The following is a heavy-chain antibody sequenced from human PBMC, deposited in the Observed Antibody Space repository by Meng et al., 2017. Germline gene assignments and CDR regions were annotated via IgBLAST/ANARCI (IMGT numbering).Heavy chain of an antibody. CDR2: INPKSGDT. Sequence: QVEVVQSGAEVKKPGASVQVSCKPPGYNFPDYYIHWVRRAPGQGLELMGRINPKSGDTHYAQKFQARVTMTGDTSISTAYMELSGLRSDDTAMYYCARDEDISAAGKLFGDYWGQGTLVTVSS. V-gene: IGHV1-2*06. D-gene: IGHD6-25*01. CDR1: GYNFPDYY. J-gene: IGHJ4*02. CDR3: ARDEDISAAGKLFGDY.